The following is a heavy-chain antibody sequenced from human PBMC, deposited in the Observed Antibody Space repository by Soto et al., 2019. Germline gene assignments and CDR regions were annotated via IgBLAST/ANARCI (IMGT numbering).Heavy chain of an antibody. J-gene: IGHJ6*02. CDR2: ISGSGGST. Sequence: GGSLRLSCAASGFTFSSYAMSWVRQAPGKGLEWVSAISGSGGSTYYADSVKGRFTISRDNSKNTLYLQMNSLRAEDTAVYYCASRLGVVVKDSYYYYYGMDVWGQGTTVTVSS. V-gene: IGHV3-23*01. D-gene: IGHD3-22*01. CDR3: ASRLGVVVKDSYYYYYGMDV. CDR1: GFTFSSYA.